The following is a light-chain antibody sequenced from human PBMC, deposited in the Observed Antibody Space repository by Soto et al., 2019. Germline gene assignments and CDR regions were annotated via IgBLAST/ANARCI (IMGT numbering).Light chain of an antibody. CDR2: DVS. CDR3: ASYTTSSTYV. CDR1: SSDVGGYSY. Sequence: QSALTKPASVTGSPGESIAISCTGTSSDVGGYSYVSWYQQQPGKAPKLVISDVSNRPSGVSDRFSGSKSGNTASLTISGLQTEDEADYYCASYTTSSTYVFGTGTKVTV. V-gene: IGLV2-14*01. J-gene: IGLJ1*01.